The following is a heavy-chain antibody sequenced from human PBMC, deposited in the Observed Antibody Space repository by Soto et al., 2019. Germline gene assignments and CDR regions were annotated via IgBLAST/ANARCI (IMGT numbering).Heavy chain of an antibody. CDR3: ARDRGGGSIFGGHYGMDV. J-gene: IGHJ6*02. Sequence: PWWSLRLSCSASVFICRDFYMSWIRQVPGKGLEWLSKISSSSSSTDYADSVKGRFTISRDNAKNSLYLQMSSLRAEDTAVYYCARDRGGGSIFGGHYGMDVWGQGTTVTVSS. V-gene: IGHV3-11*06. CDR1: VFICRDFY. CDR2: ISSSSSST. D-gene: IGHD3-3*01.